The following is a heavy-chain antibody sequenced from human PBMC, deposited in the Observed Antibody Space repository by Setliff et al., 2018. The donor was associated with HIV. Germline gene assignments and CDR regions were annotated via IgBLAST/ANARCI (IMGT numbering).Heavy chain of an antibody. CDR3: ARAAAGNTGPFDL. Sequence: SETLSLTCTVSDSGTYYWSWIRQPAGKGLEWIGRVSSRGDTNYNPSLKSRVTMSVDTSKNQFSLKLTSVTASDTAVDYCARAAAGNTGPFDLWGQGSPVTV. D-gene: IGHD4-17*01. J-gene: IGHJ4*02. CDR2: VSSRGDT. V-gene: IGHV4-4*07. CDR1: DSGTYY.